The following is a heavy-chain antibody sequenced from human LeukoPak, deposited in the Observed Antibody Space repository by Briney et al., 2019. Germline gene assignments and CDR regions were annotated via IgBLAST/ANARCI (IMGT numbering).Heavy chain of an antibody. J-gene: IGHJ6*03. CDR1: GGSISSGSYY. V-gene: IGHV4-61*02. D-gene: IGHD3-10*01. Sequence: SETLSLTCTVSGGSISSGSYYWSWIRQPAGKGLEWIGRIYTSGSTNYNPSLKSRVTISVDTSKNQFSLKLSSVTAADTAVYYCARSVRGAMSGYYYYMDVWGKGTTVTVSS. CDR3: ARSVRGAMSGYYYYMDV. CDR2: IYTSGST.